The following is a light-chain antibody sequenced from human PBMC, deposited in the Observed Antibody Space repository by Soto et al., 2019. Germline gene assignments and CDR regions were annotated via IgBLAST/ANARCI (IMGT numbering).Light chain of an antibody. CDR1: QSISSY. V-gene: IGKV1-39*01. CDR3: QRSYGTPLT. CDR2: AAS. J-gene: IGKJ4*01. Sequence: DIEMTQSPSSLSASVGDRVTITCRASQSISSYLNWYQQKPGKVPKLLIYAASSLQSGVPPRSSGSGSGTDFTLTISSLQPEDFATYYCQRSYGTPLTFGGGTKVEIK.